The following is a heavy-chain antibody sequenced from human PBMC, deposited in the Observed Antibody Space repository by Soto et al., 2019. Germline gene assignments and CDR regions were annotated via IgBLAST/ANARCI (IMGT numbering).Heavy chain of an antibody. V-gene: IGHV3-21*01. CDR1: GFTFSSYS. J-gene: IGHJ4*02. D-gene: IGHD3-22*01. CDR3: ARDYYYDSSGYYAGFDY. CDR2: ISSSSSYI. Sequence: PGGSLRLSCVASGFTFSSYSMNWVRQAPGKGLEWVSSISSSSSYIYYADSVKGRITISRDNAKNSLYLQMNSLRAEDTAVYYCARDYYYDSSGYYAGFDYWGQGTLVTVSS.